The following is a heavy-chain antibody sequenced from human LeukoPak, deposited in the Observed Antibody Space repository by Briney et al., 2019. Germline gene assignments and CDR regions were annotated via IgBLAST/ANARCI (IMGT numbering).Heavy chain of an antibody. D-gene: IGHD6-13*01. CDR3: ARGVMAAADMGRANRDRYFQY. CDR2: IKPNSGGT. J-gene: IGHJ1*01. V-gene: IGHV1-2*02. CDR1: GYTFTGYY. Sequence: GASVKVSCKASGYTFTGYYLHWVRQAPGQGLEWMGWIKPNSGGTNYAQKFQGRVIMTRDTYMNTVSMELTRLRSDDTAVYYCARGVMAAADMGRANRDRYFQYWGQGTLVTVSS.